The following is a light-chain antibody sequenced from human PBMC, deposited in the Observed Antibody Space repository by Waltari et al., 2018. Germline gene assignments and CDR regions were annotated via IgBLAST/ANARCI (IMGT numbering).Light chain of an antibody. CDR2: AVT. Sequence: QSALTQPASVSGSPGQSSTISCTGSSSDVGGYSLSSLYQQHPGKAPKLMIYAVTKRPSGVSHRFSGFKSGNTASLTISGLQTEDEADYYCCSYAGSTTSSVVFGTGTKVIVL. CDR3: CSYAGSTTSSVV. CDR1: SSDVGGYSL. V-gene: IGLV2-23*02. J-gene: IGLJ1*01.